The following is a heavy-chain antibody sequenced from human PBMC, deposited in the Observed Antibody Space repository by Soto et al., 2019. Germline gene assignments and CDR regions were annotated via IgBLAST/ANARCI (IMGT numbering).Heavy chain of an antibody. Sequence: KVSCKASGYTFTSYWIGWVRQMPGKGLEWMGIIYPGDSDTRYSPSFQGQVTISADKSISTAYLQWSSLKASDTAMYYCARLQLGDYYYYGMDVWGQGTTVTVSS. J-gene: IGHJ6*02. CDR2: IYPGDSDT. D-gene: IGHD3-10*01. V-gene: IGHV5-51*01. CDR1: GYTFTSYW. CDR3: ARLQLGDYYYYGMDV.